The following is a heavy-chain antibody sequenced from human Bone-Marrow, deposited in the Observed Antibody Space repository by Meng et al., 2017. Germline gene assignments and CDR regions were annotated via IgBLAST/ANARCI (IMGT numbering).Heavy chain of an antibody. CDR3: ATHYGDYVNWFDP. CDR2: INPNSGGT. D-gene: IGHD4-17*01. J-gene: IGHJ5*02. Sequence: ASVKVSCKASGYTFTGYYMHWVLQAPGQGLEWMGWINPNSGGTNYAQKFQGRVTMTRDTSISTAYMELSRLRSDDTAVYYCATHYGDYVNWFDPWGQGTLVTVSS. V-gene: IGHV1-2*02. CDR1: GYTFTGYY.